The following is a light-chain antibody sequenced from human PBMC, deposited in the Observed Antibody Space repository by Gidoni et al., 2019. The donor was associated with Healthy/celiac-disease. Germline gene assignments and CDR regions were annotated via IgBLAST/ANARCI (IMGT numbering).Light chain of an antibody. J-gene: IGLJ2*01. V-gene: IGLV2-14*01. CDR2: DVS. Sequence: QSALTPPAYVSGSPGQSNTISCTGTCSDVGGYNYVSWYQQHPGKAPKLMIYDVSNRPSGFSNRFSGSKSGNTASLTISGLQAEDEADYYCSSYTSSSTVVFGGGTKLTVL. CDR3: SSYTSSSTVV. CDR1: CSDVGGYNY.